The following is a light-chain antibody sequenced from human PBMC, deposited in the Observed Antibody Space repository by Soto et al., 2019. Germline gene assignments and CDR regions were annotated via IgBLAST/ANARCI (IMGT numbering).Light chain of an antibody. V-gene: IGKV2-28*01. Sequence: DIVMRQSPLALPVTLGEPASISCRSNQSLLHNNGYNYLDWHMQKPGQSPLLLIYLCSYRASVVPDRISGSSSGTYFTLKISRVDAADVGVYYCMQALQSLTFGQGTRLDIK. CDR2: LCS. J-gene: IGKJ5*01. CDR3: MQALQSLT. CDR1: QSLLHNNGYNY.